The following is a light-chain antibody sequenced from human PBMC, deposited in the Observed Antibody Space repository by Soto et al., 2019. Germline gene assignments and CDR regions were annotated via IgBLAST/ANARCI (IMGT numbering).Light chain of an antibody. CDR2: EVS. CDR3: SSYTSSSSWV. J-gene: IGLJ3*02. Sequence: QSALTQPASVSGSPGQSITISCTGNSSDVGGYNYVSWYQQHPGKATKLMIYEVSNLPAGVSNRFSGYKSGNTASLTISGLQGEDEADYYCSSYTSSSSWVFGGGTKLTVL. CDR1: SSDVGGYNY. V-gene: IGLV2-14*01.